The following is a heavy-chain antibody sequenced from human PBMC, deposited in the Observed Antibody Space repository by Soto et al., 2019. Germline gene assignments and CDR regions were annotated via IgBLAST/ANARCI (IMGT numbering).Heavy chain of an antibody. CDR1: GGTFSSYA. CDR3: ARGRGERHYGYNYYYGMDV. Sequence: QVQLVQSGAEVKKPGSSVKVSCKASGGTFSSYAISCVRQAPGPGLDWMGGIIPIFGTANYAQKFPGRVTITADKSTSTAYMELSSRRSEYTAVYYCARGRGERHYGYNYYYGMDVWGQGTTVTVS. D-gene: IGHD3-10*01. CDR2: IIPIFGTA. J-gene: IGHJ6*02. V-gene: IGHV1-69*06.